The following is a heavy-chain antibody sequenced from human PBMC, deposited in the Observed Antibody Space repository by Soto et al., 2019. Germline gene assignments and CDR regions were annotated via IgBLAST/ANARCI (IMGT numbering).Heavy chain of an antibody. D-gene: IGHD1-7*01. CDR3: TTSVTGTPRAIDY. CDR2: IKSQTDGGRI. CDR1: GLPFAKVW. Sequence: EVQVVESGGGLVQPGGSLRLSCEVSGLPFAKVWMSWIRQAPGKGLEWVGRIKSQTDGGRIDYAAPVKGRFTISRDDSKNTLYLQMNSLKTEDTAVYYCTTSVTGTPRAIDYWGQGNLVTVSS. J-gene: IGHJ4*02. V-gene: IGHV3-15*01.